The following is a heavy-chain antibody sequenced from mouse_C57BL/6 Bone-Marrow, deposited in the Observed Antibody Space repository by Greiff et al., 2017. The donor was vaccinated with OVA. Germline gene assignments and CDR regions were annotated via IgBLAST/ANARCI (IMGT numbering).Heavy chain of an antibody. CDR2: INPNNGGT. CDR3: ARLGAGTNYYAMDY. D-gene: IGHD4-1*01. Sequence: EVQLQQSGPELVKPGASVKIPCKASGYTFTDYNMDWVKQSHGKSLEWIGDINPNNGGTIYNQKFKGKATLTVDKSSSTAYMELRSLTSEDTAVYYCARLGAGTNYYAMDYWGQGTSGTVSS. V-gene: IGHV1-18*01. CDR1: GYTFTDYN. J-gene: IGHJ4*01.